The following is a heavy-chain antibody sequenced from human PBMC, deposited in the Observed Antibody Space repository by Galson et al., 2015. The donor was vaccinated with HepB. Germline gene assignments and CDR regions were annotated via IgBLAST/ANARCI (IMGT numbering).Heavy chain of an antibody. CDR3: AINPSTLLTPDDY. J-gene: IGHJ4*02. V-gene: IGHV3-23*01. Sequence: SLRLSCAASGFTFSNFAMSWVRQAPGKGLEWVSGINGGGATTYYADSVKGRFTISRDNSKNTLYLQMNSRRADDTAVYYCAINPSTLLTPDDYWGQGTLVTVSS. CDR1: GFTFSNFA. D-gene: IGHD3-10*01. CDR2: INGGGATT.